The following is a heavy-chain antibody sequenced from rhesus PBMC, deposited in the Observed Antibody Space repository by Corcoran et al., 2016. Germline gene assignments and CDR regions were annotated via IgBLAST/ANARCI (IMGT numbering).Heavy chain of an antibody. CDR1: GGSISSSFSY. D-gene: IGHD3-3*01. Sequence: QVQLQESGPGLVTPSATLSLTCAVSGGSISSSFSYWTWFRTAQWKGLGWIGHISYSGSTIYNPSLKSRVTISRDTSKNQFSLKLSSVTAADTAGYYCAREWGYNIWTAYWYYGLDSWGQGVVVTVSS. J-gene: IGHJ6*01. CDR2: ISYSGST. CDR3: AREWGYNIWTAYWYYGLDS. V-gene: IGHV4-122*02.